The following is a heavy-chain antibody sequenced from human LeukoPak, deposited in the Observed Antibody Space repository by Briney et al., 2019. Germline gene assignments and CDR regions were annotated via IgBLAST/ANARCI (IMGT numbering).Heavy chain of an antibody. D-gene: IGHD2-21*02. V-gene: IGHV4-39*01. CDR1: GGSISSSSYY. CDR2: IYYSGST. Sequence: SETLSLTRTVSGGSISSSSYYWGWIRQPPGKGLEWIGSIYYSGSTYYNSSLKSRVTISVDTSKNQFSLKLSSVTAADTAVYYCARKYCGGDCYTDYWGQGTLVTVSS. CDR3: ARKYCGGDCYTDY. J-gene: IGHJ4*02.